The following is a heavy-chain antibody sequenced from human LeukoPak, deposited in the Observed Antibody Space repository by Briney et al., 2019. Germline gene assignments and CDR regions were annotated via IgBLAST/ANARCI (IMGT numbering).Heavy chain of an antibody. CDR1: GFTFSTYS. CDR2: ISARGTTI. V-gene: IGHV3-48*01. CDR3: ARGGGYYYDSSALNDAFDI. Sequence: GGSLRLSCAASGFTFSTYSMNWVRQAPGKGLEWLSYISARGTTIYYADSLKGRLTISRDNAKNALYLQMNSLRAEDTAVYYCARGGGYYYDSSALNDAFDIWGQGTMVTVSS. J-gene: IGHJ3*02. D-gene: IGHD3-22*01.